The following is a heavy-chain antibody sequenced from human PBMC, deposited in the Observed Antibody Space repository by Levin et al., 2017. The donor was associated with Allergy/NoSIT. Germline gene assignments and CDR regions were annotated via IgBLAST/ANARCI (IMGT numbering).Heavy chain of an antibody. CDR3: ARFGMVVSGDIFSI. CDR2: IYHDGTT. Sequence: SETLSLTCTVSGGSINSYGYSWTWIRQPPGKGLEWIGYIYHDGTTHYNASLNSRVSISVDKSKGQFSLNLSSVTAADTAMYYCARFGMVVSGDIFSIWGQGTLVTVFS. CDR1: GGSINSYGYS. J-gene: IGHJ4*03. D-gene: IGHD7-27*01. V-gene: IGHV4-30-2*01.